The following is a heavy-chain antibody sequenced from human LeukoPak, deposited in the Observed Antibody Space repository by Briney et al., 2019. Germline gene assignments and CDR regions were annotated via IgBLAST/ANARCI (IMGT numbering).Heavy chain of an antibody. V-gene: IGHV4-34*01. D-gene: IGHD3-10*01. Sequence: SETLSLTCAVYGGSFSGYYWGWIRQPPGKGLEWIGSIYYSGSTYYNPSLKSRVTISVDTSKNQFSLKLTSVTAADTAVYYCARVHDGSGSYWDWFDPWGQGTLVTVSS. CDR2: IYYSGST. CDR1: GGSFSGYY. CDR3: ARVHDGSGSYWDWFDP. J-gene: IGHJ5*02.